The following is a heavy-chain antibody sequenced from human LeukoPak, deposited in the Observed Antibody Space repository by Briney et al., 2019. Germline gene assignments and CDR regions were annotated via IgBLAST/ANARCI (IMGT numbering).Heavy chain of an antibody. J-gene: IGHJ4*02. CDR1: GFTFSSYV. Sequence: GGSLRLSCAASGFTFSSYVMSWVRQAPGKGLEWVSSISGRGGSTYYADSVKGRFTISRDNSKNTLYLQMGSLRDEDMAVYYCARESTGTFDYWGQGTLVTVSP. CDR2: ISGRGGST. D-gene: IGHD4-17*01. V-gene: IGHV3-23*01. CDR3: ARESTGTFDY.